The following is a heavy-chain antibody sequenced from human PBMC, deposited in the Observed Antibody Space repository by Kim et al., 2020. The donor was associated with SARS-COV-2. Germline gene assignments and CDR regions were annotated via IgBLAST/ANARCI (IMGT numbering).Heavy chain of an antibody. V-gene: IGHV3-21*01. D-gene: IGHD4-17*01. Sequence: GGSLRLSCAASGFTFSSCTMNWVRQAPGKGLEWVSSISSSSTYIYYADSVKGRFTISRDNAKNSLYLQMNSLRAEDTAVYFCARDAPTTVTTLLTNYYYYYGMDVWGQGTTVTVSS. CDR2: ISSSSTYI. CDR3: ARDAPTTVTTLLTNYYYYYGMDV. CDR1: GFTFSSCT. J-gene: IGHJ6*02.